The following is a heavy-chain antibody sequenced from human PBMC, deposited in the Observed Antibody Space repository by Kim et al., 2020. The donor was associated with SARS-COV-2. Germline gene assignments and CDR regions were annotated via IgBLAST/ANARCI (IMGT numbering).Heavy chain of an antibody. V-gene: IGHV3-23*01. D-gene: IGHD6-13*01. Sequence: GGSLRLSCAASGFTFTTSAMNWVRQAPGKGLEWVSGISGSGGSRYYADSVKGRFTIFRDNSKNTLYLQMNSLRAEDTAVYYCAKDAVMQQPSGWFDPWGQGTLVTVSS. CDR3: AKDAVMQQPSGWFDP. CDR1: GFTFTTSA. CDR2: ISGSGGSR. J-gene: IGHJ5*02.